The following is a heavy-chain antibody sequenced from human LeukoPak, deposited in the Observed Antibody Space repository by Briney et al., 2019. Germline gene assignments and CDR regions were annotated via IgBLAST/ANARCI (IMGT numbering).Heavy chain of an antibody. Sequence: PSETLSLTCAVSADTFSSHYWTCIRQAPGKGLEWIGYISYIGITNYNPSLKSRVTISIDTSKNQFSLKLSSVTAADTAVYYCARDLVTVTKGFDIWGQGTMVSVSS. CDR2: ISYIGIT. D-gene: IGHD4-17*01. CDR3: ARDLVTVTKGFDI. J-gene: IGHJ3*02. CDR1: ADTFSSHY. V-gene: IGHV4-59*11.